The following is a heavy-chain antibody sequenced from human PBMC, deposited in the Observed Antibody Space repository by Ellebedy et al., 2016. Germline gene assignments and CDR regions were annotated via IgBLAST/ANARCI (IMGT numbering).Heavy chain of an antibody. CDR2: ISAYNGNT. CDR1: GYSFSNFG. J-gene: IGHJ3*02. V-gene: IGHV1-18*01. CDR3: AKDWGYSYGWGYDAFDI. D-gene: IGHD5-18*01. Sequence: ASVKVSCKASGYSFSNFGISWVRQAPGQGLEWMGWISAYNGNTNSAQKFQGRVTVTTDTSANTAYMEVRSLRSDDTAVYYCAKDWGYSYGWGYDAFDIWGQGTKVTVSS.